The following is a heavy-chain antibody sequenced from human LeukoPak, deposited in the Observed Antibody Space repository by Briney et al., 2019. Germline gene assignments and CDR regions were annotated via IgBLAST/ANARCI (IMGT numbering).Heavy chain of an antibody. D-gene: IGHD3-16*01. CDR2: INHSGST. CDR3: ARSRPFYVWGSYRVDYYMDV. Sequence: SETLSLTCAVYGGSFSGYYWSWIRQPPGKGLEWIGEINHSGSTNYNPSLKSRVTISVDTSKNQFSLKLSSVTAADTAVYYCARSRPFYVWGSYRVDYYMDVWGKGTTVTISS. CDR1: GGSFSGYY. J-gene: IGHJ6*03. V-gene: IGHV4-34*01.